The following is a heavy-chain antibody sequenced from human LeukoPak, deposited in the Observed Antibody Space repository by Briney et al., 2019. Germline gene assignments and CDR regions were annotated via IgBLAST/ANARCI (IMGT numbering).Heavy chain of an antibody. D-gene: IGHD3-22*01. V-gene: IGHV4-34*01. CDR3: ARGRGQKQITMTSEAGYHFDY. Sequence: SETLSLTCAVYGGSLSGYYWSWIRQPPGKGLEWIGEINHSGSTNYNPSLKSRVTISVDTSKNQFSLKLSSVTAADTAVYYCARGRGQKQITMTSEAGYHFDYWGQGTLVTVSS. CDR1: GGSLSGYY. J-gene: IGHJ4*02. CDR2: INHSGST.